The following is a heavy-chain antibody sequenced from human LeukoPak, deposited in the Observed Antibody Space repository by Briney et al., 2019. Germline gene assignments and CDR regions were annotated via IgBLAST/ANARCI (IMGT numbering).Heavy chain of an antibody. CDR3: ARGEKYYDILTGYSENDAFDI. V-gene: IGHV4-59*01. CDR2: IYYSGST. CDR1: GGSISSYY. J-gene: IGHJ3*02. Sequence: SETLSLTCTVSGGSISSYYWSWIRQPPGKGLEWIGYIYYSGSTNYNPSLKSRVTISVDTSKNQFSLKLSSVTAADTAVYYCARGEKYYDILTGYSENDAFDIWGQGTMVTVSS. D-gene: IGHD3-9*01.